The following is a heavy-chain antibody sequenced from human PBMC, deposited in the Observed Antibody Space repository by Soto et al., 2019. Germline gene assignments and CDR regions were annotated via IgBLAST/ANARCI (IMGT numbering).Heavy chain of an antibody. V-gene: IGHV3-23*01. Sequence: GGSLRLSCGASGFTFSTYAMSWFRQAPGKGLEWVSTISGSGGNTYYADSVKGRFTISRDNSKNTLYLQMNSLRAEDTAVYYCAKDYYDSTGYYKNFDYWGQGTLVTVSS. CDR2: ISGSGGNT. CDR1: GFTFSTYA. D-gene: IGHD3-22*01. J-gene: IGHJ4*02. CDR3: AKDYYDSTGYYKNFDY.